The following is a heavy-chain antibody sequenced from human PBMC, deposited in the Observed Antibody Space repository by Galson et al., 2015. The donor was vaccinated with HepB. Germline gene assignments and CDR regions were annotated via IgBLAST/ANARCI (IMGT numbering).Heavy chain of an antibody. CDR2: ITSSSSTI. V-gene: IGHV3-48*04. CDR3: ARGWLDFDY. J-gene: IGHJ4*02. Sequence: SLRLSCAASGFTFGIYSFNWVRQAPGKGLEWISYITSSSSTIYYADSVKGRFTISRDNAKNSLYLQMNSLRAEDTAVYYCARGWLDFDYWGQGTLVTVSS. D-gene: IGHD6-19*01. CDR1: GFTFGIYS.